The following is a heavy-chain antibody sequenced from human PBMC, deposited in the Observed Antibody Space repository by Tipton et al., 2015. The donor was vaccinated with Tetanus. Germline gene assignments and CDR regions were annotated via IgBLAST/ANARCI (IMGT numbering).Heavy chain of an antibody. V-gene: IGHV4-59*01. D-gene: IGHD4-17*01. J-gene: IGHJ6*02. CDR3: GRSPYGVVTFFYSYGVDF. CDR2: ITHSGST. Sequence: TLSLTCTVSGGPISYFYWGWIRQHPGKGKEWIGHITHSGSTQYNAYLKGRVTLSIDTSKSQFYLNLCSLTAADTAGYYCGRSPYGVVTFFYSYGVDFWGQGTSVTVSS. CDR1: GGPISYFY.